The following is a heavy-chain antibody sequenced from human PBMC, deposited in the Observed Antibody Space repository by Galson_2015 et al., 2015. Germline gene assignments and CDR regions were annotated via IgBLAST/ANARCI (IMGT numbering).Heavy chain of an antibody. V-gene: IGHV3-53*01. Sequence: SLRLSCAASGFTVSSNYMSWVRQAPGKGLEWVSIMYSGGSVYYADSVKSRLIISRDNSKNILYFLMISLIAEDTAVYYCGRDKDGGFDAFDIWGQGTRVTVSS. CDR2: MYSGGSV. D-gene: IGHD2-15*01. J-gene: IGHJ3*02. CDR1: GFTVSSNY. CDR3: GRDKDGGFDAFDI.